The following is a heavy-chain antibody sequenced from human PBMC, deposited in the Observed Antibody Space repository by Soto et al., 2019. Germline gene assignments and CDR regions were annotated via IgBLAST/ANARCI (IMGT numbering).Heavy chain of an antibody. D-gene: IGHD5-12*01. CDR2: IIPIFGTV. CDR3: ARGNHRWLQLWYFDL. V-gene: IGHV1-69*12. J-gene: IGHJ2*01. CDR1: AGTFSSYS. Sequence: QVQLVQSGAEVKKPGSSVTVSCKASAGTFSSYSISWVRQAPGQGLEWMGGIIPIFGTVNYAQKVQGRVTITAAESTSTADMELSSLRSEDTAVYYCARGNHRWLQLWYFDLWGRGTLVTVSS.